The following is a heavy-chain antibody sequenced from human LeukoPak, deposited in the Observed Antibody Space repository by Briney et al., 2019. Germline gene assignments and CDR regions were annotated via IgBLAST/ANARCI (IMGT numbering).Heavy chain of an antibody. Sequence: GASLQISCKGSGSSFTSYWIGWVRQLPGKGLEWMGIIYPGDSDTRYSPSFQGQVTISADKSISTAYLQWSSLKASDTAMYHCAIIAAAENFDYWGQGTLVTVSS. V-gene: IGHV5-51*01. CDR2: IYPGDSDT. CDR3: AIIAAAENFDY. J-gene: IGHJ4*02. D-gene: IGHD6-13*01. CDR1: GSSFTSYW.